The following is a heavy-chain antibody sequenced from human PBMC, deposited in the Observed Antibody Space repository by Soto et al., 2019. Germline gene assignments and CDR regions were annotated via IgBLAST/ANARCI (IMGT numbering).Heavy chain of an antibody. J-gene: IGHJ6*02. CDR2: INPNSGGT. Sequence: QVQLVQSGAEVKKPGASVKVSCKASGYTFTGYYMHWVRQAPGQGLEWMGWINPNSGGTNYAQKFQGWVTMTRNTSISTAYMELSRLRSDDTAVYYCAREGVYCSGVSCYDYVMDVWGQGTTVTVSS. V-gene: IGHV1-2*04. D-gene: IGHD2-15*01. CDR1: GYTFTGYY. CDR3: AREGVYCSGVSCYDYVMDV.